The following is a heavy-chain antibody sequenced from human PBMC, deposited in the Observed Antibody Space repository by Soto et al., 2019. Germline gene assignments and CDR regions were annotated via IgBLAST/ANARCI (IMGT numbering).Heavy chain of an antibody. Sequence: QLQLQESGSGLVKPSQTLSLTCAVSGGSISSGGYSWSWIRQPPGKGLEWIGYIYHSGSTYYNPSLKSRVTISVDRSKNQFSLKLISVTAADTAVYYCARGMTTVTTIDYWGQGTLVTVSS. CDR2: IYHSGST. D-gene: IGHD4-4*01. V-gene: IGHV4-30-2*01. CDR1: GGSISSGGYS. CDR3: ARGMTTVTTIDY. J-gene: IGHJ4*02.